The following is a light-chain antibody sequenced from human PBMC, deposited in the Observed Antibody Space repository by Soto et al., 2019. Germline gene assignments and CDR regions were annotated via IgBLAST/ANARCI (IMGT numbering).Light chain of an antibody. CDR3: QHRSNWPLT. J-gene: IGKJ4*01. V-gene: IGKV3-11*01. CDR2: DAS. CDR1: QSVSSY. Sequence: EIVLTQSPATLSLSPGERPTLSCRASQSVSSYLGWYQQKPGQAPRLLIYDASNRATGIPARFSGSGSGTDFTLTISSLEPEDFAVYYCQHRSNWPLTFGGGTKVEIK.